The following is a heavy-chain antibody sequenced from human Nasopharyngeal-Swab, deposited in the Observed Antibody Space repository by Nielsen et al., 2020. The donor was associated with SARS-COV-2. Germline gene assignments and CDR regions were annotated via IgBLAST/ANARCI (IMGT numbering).Heavy chain of an antibody. D-gene: IGHD3-3*01. CDR3: AKDRGYDFWSGLLDV. V-gene: IGHV3-23*01. CDR1: GFTFSSYA. CDR2: ISGSGGST. Sequence: GESLKISCAASGFTFSSYAMSWVRQAPGKGLEWVSAISGSGGSTYYADSVKGRFTITRDNSKNTLYLQMNSLRAEDTAVYYCAKDRGYDFWSGLLDVWGQGTTVNVSS. J-gene: IGHJ6*02.